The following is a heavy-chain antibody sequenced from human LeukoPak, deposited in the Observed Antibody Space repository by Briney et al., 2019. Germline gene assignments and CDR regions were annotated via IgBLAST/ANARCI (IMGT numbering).Heavy chain of an antibody. J-gene: IGHJ4*02. V-gene: IGHV4-4*02. CDR1: GGSISSDNW. CDR2: IYHIGSI. CDR3: ARVHGPNSGSYQRFDY. Sequence: SETLSLTCAVSGGSISSDNWWSWVRQPPGKGLEWIGEIYHIGSINYNPSLKSRVTISVDKSRNQFSLNLSSMTAADTAVYFCARVHGPNSGSYQRFDYWGQGTLVTVSP. D-gene: IGHD1-26*01.